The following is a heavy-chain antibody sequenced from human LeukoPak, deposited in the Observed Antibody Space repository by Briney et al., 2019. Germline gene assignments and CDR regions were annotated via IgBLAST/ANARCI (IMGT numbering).Heavy chain of an antibody. CDR2: INPNSGGT. V-gene: IGHV1-2*02. Sequence: ASVKVSCKASGYTFTGYYVHWVRQAPGQELEWMGWINPNSGGTNYAQKFQGRVTMTRDTSISTAYMELSRLRSDDTAVYYCARDSRYCSGGSCYSGVRWFDPWGQGTLVTVSS. J-gene: IGHJ5*02. CDR3: ARDSRYCSGGSCYSGVRWFDP. CDR1: GYTFTGYY. D-gene: IGHD2-15*01.